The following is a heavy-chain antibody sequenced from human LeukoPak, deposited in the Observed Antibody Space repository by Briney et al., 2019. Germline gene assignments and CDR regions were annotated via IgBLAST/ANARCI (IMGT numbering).Heavy chain of an antibody. CDR2: MNPNSGNT. V-gene: IGHV1-8*01. J-gene: IGHJ5*02. Sequence: ASVKVSCKASGYTFTSYDINCVRQATGQELEWMGWMNPNSGNTGYAQKFQGRVTMTRNTSISTAYMELSSLRSEDTAVYYCARDYYGSRSSSFDPWGQGTLVTVSS. CDR3: ARDYYGSRSSSFDP. D-gene: IGHD3-10*01. CDR1: GYTFTSYD.